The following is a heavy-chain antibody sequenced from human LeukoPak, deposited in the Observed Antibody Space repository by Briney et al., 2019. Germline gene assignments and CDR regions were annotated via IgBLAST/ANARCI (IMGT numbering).Heavy chain of an antibody. CDR2: ISSSSSYI. V-gene: IGHV3-21*01. D-gene: IGHD5-18*01. J-gene: IGHJ4*02. CDR3: ARVGDLAMALDY. Sequence: GGSLRLSCAASGFTFSSYSMNWVRQAPGKGLEWVSSISSSSSYIYYADSVKGRFTISRDNAKNPLYLQMNSLRAEDTAVYYCARVGDLAMALDYWGQGTLVTVSS. CDR1: GFTFSSYS.